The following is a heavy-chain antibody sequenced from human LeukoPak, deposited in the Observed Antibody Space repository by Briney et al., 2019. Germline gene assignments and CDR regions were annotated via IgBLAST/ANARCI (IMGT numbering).Heavy chain of an antibody. V-gene: IGHV3-7*01. CDR1: GFTFSTYA. Sequence: GGSLRLSCSASGFTFSTYAMTWVRQAPGKGLEWVANIKLDGSEIHYLDSVKGRFTISRDNVKNALDLQMNSLRAEDTAVYFCAREAHPFDYWGQGTLVTVYS. CDR2: IKLDGSEI. CDR3: AREAHPFDY. J-gene: IGHJ4*02.